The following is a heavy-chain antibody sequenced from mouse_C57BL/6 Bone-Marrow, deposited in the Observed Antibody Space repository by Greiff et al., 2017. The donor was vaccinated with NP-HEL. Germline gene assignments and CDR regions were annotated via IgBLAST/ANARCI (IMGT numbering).Heavy chain of an antibody. CDR1: GYTFTDYY. Sequence: EVQLQQSGPELVKPGASVKISCKASGYTFTDYYMNWVKQSHGQSLEWIGDINPNNGGTSYNQKFKGKATLTVDKSSSTAYMQLRSLTSEDAAVYYCARERYGWYLDVWGKGTTVTVSS. D-gene: IGHD1-1*01. V-gene: IGHV1-26*01. CDR2: INPNNGGT. CDR3: ARERYGWYLDV. J-gene: IGHJ1*03.